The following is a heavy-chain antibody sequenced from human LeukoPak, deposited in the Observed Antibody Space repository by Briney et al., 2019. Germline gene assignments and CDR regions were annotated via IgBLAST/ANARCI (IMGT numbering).Heavy chain of an antibody. CDR2: IDPYTGNT. Sequence: ASVKVSCKASGYTFVGFYLHWVRQAPGQGLEWMAWIDPYTGNTHYAQKFQGRITVTRDTSVSTTYMELSWLTSDDTARYYCAREYSASEHWGQGTLVTVSS. CDR1: GYTFVGFY. CDR3: AREYSASEH. D-gene: IGHD5-12*01. V-gene: IGHV1-2*02. J-gene: IGHJ4*02.